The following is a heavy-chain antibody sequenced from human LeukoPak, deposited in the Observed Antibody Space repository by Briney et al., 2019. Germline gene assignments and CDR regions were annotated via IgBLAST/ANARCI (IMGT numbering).Heavy chain of an antibody. V-gene: IGHV4-61*02. CDR1: GEALSNDGYD. J-gene: IGHJ4*02. D-gene: IGHD3-10*02. Sequence: SQTLSLTCTVSGEALSNDGYDGGWGRPPAGEGLEWIGRIFTSGSTNYHPSLKSRATISVDRSKNQFSLKLNSVTAADTAVYYCAREPNYDWGHPYWGQGTLVTVSS. CDR2: IFTSGST. CDR3: AREPNYDWGHPY.